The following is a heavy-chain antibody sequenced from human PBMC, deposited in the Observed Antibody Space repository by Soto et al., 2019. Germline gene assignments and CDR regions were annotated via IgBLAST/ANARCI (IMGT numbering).Heavy chain of an antibody. Sequence: SETLSLTCAVYGGSFSGYYWSWIRQTPGKGLEWIWEIIHYGSTNYNPSLKSRVTISVDTSKSQFCLKLSSVTAADTAVYYCARVPVGGNYYFDSWGQGTLVTVSS. CDR1: GGSFSGYY. J-gene: IGHJ4*02. D-gene: IGHD1-26*01. V-gene: IGHV4-34*12. CDR3: ARVPVGGNYYFDS. CDR2: IIHYGST.